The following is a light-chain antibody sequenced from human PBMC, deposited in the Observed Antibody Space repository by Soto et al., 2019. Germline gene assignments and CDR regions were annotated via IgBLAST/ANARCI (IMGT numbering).Light chain of an antibody. CDR3: QQYNSWPPLT. J-gene: IGKJ4*01. CDR2: GAS. V-gene: IGKV3-15*01. CDR1: QSVSNN. Sequence: EIVMTQSPATLSVSPGERATLSCRASQSVSNNLAWYQQKPGQAPRLLIYGASTRATGIPARFSGSGSGTEFTLTISSLQSEDFAVYFWQQYNSWPPLTFAGGTKVEIK.